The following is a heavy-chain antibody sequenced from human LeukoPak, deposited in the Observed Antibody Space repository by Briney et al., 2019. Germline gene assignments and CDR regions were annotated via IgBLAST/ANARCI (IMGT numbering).Heavy chain of an antibody. V-gene: IGHV4-59*08. J-gene: IGHJ5*02. Sequence: SQTLSLTCTVSGGSISSYYWSWIRQPPGKGLEWIGYIYYSGSTNYNPSLKSRVTISVDTSKNQFSLKLSSVTAADTAVYYCARHVRAARPYWFDPWGQGTLVTVSS. D-gene: IGHD6-6*01. CDR2: IYYSGST. CDR3: ARHVRAARPYWFDP. CDR1: GGSISSYY.